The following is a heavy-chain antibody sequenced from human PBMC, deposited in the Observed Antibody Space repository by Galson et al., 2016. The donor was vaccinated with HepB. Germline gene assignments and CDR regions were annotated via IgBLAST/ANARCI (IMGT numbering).Heavy chain of an antibody. V-gene: IGHV3-23*01. Sequence: SLRLSCAASGFIFSSCGMSWVRQAPGKGLEWVSTISDSGSNTHYADSVGGRFTISRDNSKNTLYLQMKSLRADDTAIYYCARAIVVVSAPRFDPWGQGTLVTVSS. J-gene: IGHJ5*02. D-gene: IGHD2-21*01. CDR1: GFIFSSCG. CDR2: ISDSGSNT. CDR3: ARAIVVVSAPRFDP.